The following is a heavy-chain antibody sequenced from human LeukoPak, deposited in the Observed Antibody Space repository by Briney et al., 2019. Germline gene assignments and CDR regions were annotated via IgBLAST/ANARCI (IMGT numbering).Heavy chain of an antibody. Sequence: SETLSLTCAVSGYSISSGYYWGWIRQPPGKGLEWIGSIYHSGSTHYNPSLKSRVTISVDTSKNQFSLKLSSVTAADTAVYYCARDGCYYGSGSYYNNWFDPWGQGTLVTVSS. D-gene: IGHD3-10*01. CDR1: GYSISSGYY. CDR3: ARDGCYYGSGSYYNNWFDP. V-gene: IGHV4-38-2*02. J-gene: IGHJ5*02. CDR2: IYHSGST.